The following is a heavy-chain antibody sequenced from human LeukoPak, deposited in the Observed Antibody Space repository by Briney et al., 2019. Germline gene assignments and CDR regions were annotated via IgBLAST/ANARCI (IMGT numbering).Heavy chain of an antibody. J-gene: IGHJ4*02. V-gene: IGHV3-48*03. Sequence: GGSLRLSCAASGFTFSSYEMNWVRQAPGKGLEWVSYISSSGSTIYYADSVKGRFTISRDNAKNSLYLQMNSLRAEDTAMYYCAKDPYDYITNSGCFDYWVLGTLVTVSS. CDR1: GFTFSSYE. D-gene: IGHD3-16*01. CDR3: AKDPYDYITNSGCFDY. CDR2: ISSSGSTI.